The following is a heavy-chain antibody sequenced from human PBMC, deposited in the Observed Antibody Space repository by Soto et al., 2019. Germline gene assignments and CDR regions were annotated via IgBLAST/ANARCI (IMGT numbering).Heavy chain of an antibody. D-gene: IGHD3-3*01. V-gene: IGHV3-23*01. J-gene: IGHJ6*03. CDR1: GFTFSSYA. CDR3: AKDPHLRCLEWPPPLDYMDV. CDR2: ISGSGGST. Sequence: GGSLRLSCAASGFTFSSYAMSWVRQAPGKGLEWVSAISGSGGSTYYADSVKGRFTMSRDNSKNTLYLQMNSLRSEDTAVYYCAKDPHLRCLEWPPPLDYMDVWGKGTTVTVSS.